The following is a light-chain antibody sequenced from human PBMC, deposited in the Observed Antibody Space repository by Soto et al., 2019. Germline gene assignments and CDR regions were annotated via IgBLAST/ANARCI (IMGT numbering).Light chain of an antibody. Sequence: EIVLTQSPGTLSLSPGERATLSCRASQSVSSNYLAWYQQKPGQAPRLLIYGASSRATGIPDRFSGSGSGTDFTLTITRLEPEDFALYYCQQYGGSPITFGQGTRLEI. CDR1: QSVSSNY. CDR2: GAS. CDR3: QQYGGSPIT. V-gene: IGKV3-20*01. J-gene: IGKJ5*01.